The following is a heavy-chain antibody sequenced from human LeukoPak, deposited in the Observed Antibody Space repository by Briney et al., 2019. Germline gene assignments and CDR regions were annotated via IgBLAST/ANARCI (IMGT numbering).Heavy chain of an antibody. CDR3: ATDISTHYFGS. V-gene: IGHV3-33*08. Sequence: GGSLRLSCAASGFTVSSNYMSWVRRAPGKGLEWVTFIWYDASNKYYAESVKGRFTISRDNSRNTVFLQMNSLRAEDTAIYYCATDISTHYFGSWGQGTLVTVSS. CDR1: GFTVSSNY. D-gene: IGHD3-9*01. J-gene: IGHJ4*02. CDR2: IWYDASNK.